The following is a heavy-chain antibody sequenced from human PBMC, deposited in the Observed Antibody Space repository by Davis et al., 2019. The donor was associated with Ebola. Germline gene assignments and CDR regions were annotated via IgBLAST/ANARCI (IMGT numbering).Heavy chain of an antibody. D-gene: IGHD6-19*01. Sequence: ASVKVSCKASGYTFTSYGISWVRQAPGQGLEWMGWISAYNGNTNYAQNLQGRVTMTIDTSTNTAYMELRSLRPDDTAMYYCARAPPSSGWFRPDYWGQGTQVTVSS. V-gene: IGHV1-18*04. J-gene: IGHJ4*02. CDR3: ARAPPSSGWFRPDY. CDR1: GYTFTSYG. CDR2: ISAYNGNT.